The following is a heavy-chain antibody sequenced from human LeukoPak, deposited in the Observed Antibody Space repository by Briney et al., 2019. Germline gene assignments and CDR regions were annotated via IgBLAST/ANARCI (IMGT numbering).Heavy chain of an antibody. CDR3: ARGSYIAVAGTRTTRAHDAFDI. J-gene: IGHJ3*02. CDR1: GFTFTTNY. V-gene: IGHV3-53*01. D-gene: IGHD6-19*01. Sequence: GGSLRPSCAASGFTFTTNYMSWVRQAPGKGLEWVSVIYSGGSTYYAASVKGRFTISRDNSKNTLYLQMNSLRAEDTAVYYCARGSYIAVAGTRTTRAHDAFDICGQETMVTVSS. CDR2: IYSGGST.